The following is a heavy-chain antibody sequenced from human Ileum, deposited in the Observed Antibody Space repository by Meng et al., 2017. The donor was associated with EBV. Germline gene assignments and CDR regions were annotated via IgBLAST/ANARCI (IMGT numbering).Heavy chain of an antibody. Sequence: NPVKELGPQPVKPTQTHTPTCTFSGVLLRTSGVGVSWIRQPPGKGLEWLALIYLDDDRRYNPPLKSTLTITKDTPRNQVVLTLTTMDPTDTATYFCVNSQSNSGWYPDLWGQGALVTVSS. CDR3: VNSQSNSGWYPDL. D-gene: IGHD6-19*01. CDR2: IYLDDDR. V-gene: IGHV2-5*02. J-gene: IGHJ5*02. CDR1: GVLLRTSGVG.